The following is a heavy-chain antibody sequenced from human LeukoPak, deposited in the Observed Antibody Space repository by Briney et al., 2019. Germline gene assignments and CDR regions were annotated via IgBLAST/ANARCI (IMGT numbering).Heavy chain of an antibody. CDR1: GFTFSSYA. CDR3: GVIAFGRFDY. V-gene: IGHV3-23*01. J-gene: IGHJ4*02. D-gene: IGHD3-16*01. CDR2: ISGGGGST. Sequence: GGSLRLSCAASGFTFSSYAMSWVRQAPGKGLEWVSAISGGGGSTYYADSVKGRFTVSRDNSKNTLYLQMNSLRAEDTAVYYCGVIAFGRFDYWGQGTLVTVSS.